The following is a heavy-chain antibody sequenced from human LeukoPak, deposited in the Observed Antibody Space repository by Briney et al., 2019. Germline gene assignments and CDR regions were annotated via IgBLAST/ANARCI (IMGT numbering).Heavy chain of an antibody. D-gene: IGHD6-13*01. CDR3: ARGSNWFPQDAFDL. J-gene: IGHJ3*01. V-gene: IGHV3-74*01. CDR2: MNSDGSST. Sequence: GGSLSLSCAASGFTFSRYWMHWVRQAPGKGLVWVSRMNSDGSSTNYADSVKGRFTISRDNAKNTLYLQMNSLRDEDTAMYYCARGSNWFPQDAFDLWGQGTMVTVSS. CDR1: GFTFSRYW.